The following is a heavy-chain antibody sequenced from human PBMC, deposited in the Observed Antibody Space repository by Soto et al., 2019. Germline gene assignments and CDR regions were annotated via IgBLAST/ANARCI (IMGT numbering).Heavy chain of an antibody. CDR3: ARDAQNDAGGMDV. V-gene: IGHV1-69*13. CDR1: GGTFSTYT. J-gene: IGHJ6*02. CDR2: IMPIFGTT. Sequence: GASVKVSCKASGGTFSTYTISWVRQAPGQGLEWMGGIMPIFGTTSTAQRFQGRVTITADESTSTAYMELSSLRSEDTAVYYCARDAQNDAGGMDVWGQGTTVTVSS. D-gene: IGHD1-1*01.